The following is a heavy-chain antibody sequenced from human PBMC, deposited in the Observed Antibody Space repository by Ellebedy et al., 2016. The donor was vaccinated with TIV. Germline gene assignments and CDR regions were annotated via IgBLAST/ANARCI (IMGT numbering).Heavy chain of an antibody. CDR3: ARGTVTLQSLKYFDS. CDR2: IYYNGST. V-gene: IGHV4-39*07. Sequence: WVRQPPGKGLEWIGSIYYNGSTNYNPSLKSRVTLSVDTSKNQFSLKLSSVTVADRAVYYCARGTVTLQSLKYFDSWGQGTRVTVSS. D-gene: IGHD4-11*01. J-gene: IGHJ4*02.